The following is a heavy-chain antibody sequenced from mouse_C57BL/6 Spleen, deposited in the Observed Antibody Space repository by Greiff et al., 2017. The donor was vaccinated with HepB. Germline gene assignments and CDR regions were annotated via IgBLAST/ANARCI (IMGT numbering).Heavy chain of an antibody. Sequence: EVQLVESGGGLVKPGGSLKLSCAASGFTFSDYGMHWVRQAPEKGLEWVAYISSGSSTIYYADTVKGRCTISRDNAKNTLFLQMASLRSEDTAMYDCARPYGYDGAWFAYWGQGTLVTVSA. CDR3: ARPYGYDGAWFAY. CDR2: ISSGSSTI. V-gene: IGHV5-17*01. J-gene: IGHJ3*01. D-gene: IGHD2-2*01. CDR1: GFTFSDYG.